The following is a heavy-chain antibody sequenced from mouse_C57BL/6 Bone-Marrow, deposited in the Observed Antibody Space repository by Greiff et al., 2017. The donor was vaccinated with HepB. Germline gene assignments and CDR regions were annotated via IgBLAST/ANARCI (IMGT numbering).Heavy chain of an antibody. CDR2: IYPGNSDT. V-gene: IGHV1-5*01. CDR3: TRWLLPFAY. J-gene: IGHJ3*01. CDR1: GYTFTSYW. D-gene: IGHD2-3*01. Sequence: VQLQQSGTVLARPGASVKMSCKTSGYTFTSYWMHWVKQRPGQGLEWKGAIYPGNSDTSYNQKFKGKAKLTAVTSASTAYMELSSLTNEDSAVYYCTRWLLPFAYWGQGTLVTVSA.